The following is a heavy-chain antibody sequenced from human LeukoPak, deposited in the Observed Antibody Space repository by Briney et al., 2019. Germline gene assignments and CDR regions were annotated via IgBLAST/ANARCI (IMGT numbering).Heavy chain of an antibody. V-gene: IGHV4-59*08. CDR2: IYYSGST. J-gene: IGHJ3*02. CDR3: AGALVGAPGFDAFDI. CDR1: GGSISSYY. Sequence: SETLSLTCTDSGGSISSYYWSWIRQPPGKGLEWIGYIYYSGSTNYNPSLKSRVTISVDTSKNQFSLKLSSVTAADTAVYYCAGALVGAPGFDAFDIWGQGTMVTVSS. D-gene: IGHD1-26*01.